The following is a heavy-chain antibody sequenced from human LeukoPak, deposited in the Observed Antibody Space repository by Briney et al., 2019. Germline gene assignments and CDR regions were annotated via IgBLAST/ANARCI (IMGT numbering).Heavy chain of an antibody. Sequence: SETLSLTCTVSGGSISSSGYYWGWIRQPPGKGLEWIGSIYYSGSIYSNPSLKSRATISVDTSKNQFSLKLSSVTAADTAVFYCARWVATFDFWGQGTLVTVSS. V-gene: IGHV4-39*01. D-gene: IGHD5-24*01. J-gene: IGHJ4*02. CDR2: IYYSGSI. CDR1: GGSISSSGYY. CDR3: ARWVATFDF.